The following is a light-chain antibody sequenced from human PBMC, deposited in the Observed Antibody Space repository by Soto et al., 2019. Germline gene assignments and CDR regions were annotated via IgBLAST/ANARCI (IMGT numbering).Light chain of an antibody. J-gene: IGLJ1*01. CDR1: NSDVGGYDY. CDR3: SSYGGSNNPLG. V-gene: IGLV2-8*01. CDR2: EVS. Sequence: QSVLTQPPSASGSPGQSVTISCTGTNSDVGGYDYVSWYQQHPGKAPKLLLFEVSERPSGVPDRFSGSKSGNTASLTVSGLQAEDEADYYCSSYGGSNNPLGFGTGTKVTVL.